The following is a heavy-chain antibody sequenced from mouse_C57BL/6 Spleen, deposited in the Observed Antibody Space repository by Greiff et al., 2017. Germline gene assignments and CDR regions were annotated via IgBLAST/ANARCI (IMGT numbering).Heavy chain of an antibody. J-gene: IGHJ3*01. D-gene: IGHD1-1*01. CDR1: GFTFSSYA. CDR3: ARGYYGSSYEFAY. Sequence: EVKLVESGGGLVKPGGSLKLSCAASGFTFSSYAMSWVRQTPEKRLAWVATISDGGSYTYYPDNVKGRFTISRDNAKNNLYLQMSHLKSEDTAMYYCARGYYGSSYEFAYWGQGTLVTVSA. CDR2: ISDGGSYT. V-gene: IGHV5-4*03.